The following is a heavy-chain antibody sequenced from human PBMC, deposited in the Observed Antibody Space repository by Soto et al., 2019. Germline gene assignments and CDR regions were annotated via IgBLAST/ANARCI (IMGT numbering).Heavy chain of an antibody. V-gene: IGHV4-59*01. CDR1: GGSISSYY. CDR3: ARDPLGRDGCDY. D-gene: IGHD6-19*01. Sequence: SETLSLTCTVSGGSISSYYWSWIRQPPGKGLEWIGYIYYSGSTNYNPSLKSRVTISVDTSKNQFSLKLSSVTAADTAVYYCARDPLGRDGCDYWGQGTLVTVSS. CDR2: IYYSGST. J-gene: IGHJ4*02.